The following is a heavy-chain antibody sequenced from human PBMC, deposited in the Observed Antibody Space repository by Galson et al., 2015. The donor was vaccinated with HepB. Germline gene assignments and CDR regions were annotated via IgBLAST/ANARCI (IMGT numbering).Heavy chain of an antibody. CDR2: ISGSARGT. J-gene: IGHJ6*03. D-gene: IGHD2-2*01. Sequence: SLRLSCAASGLTFSSFAMTWVRQAPGKGLEWVSTISGSARGTYYADSVKGRFTISRDNSKNTLYLQMNSLRAEDTAIYFCAKHKGIEHANYCMDVWGTGTTVTVS. CDR1: GLTFSSFA. V-gene: IGHV3-23*01. CDR3: AKHKGIEHANYCMDV.